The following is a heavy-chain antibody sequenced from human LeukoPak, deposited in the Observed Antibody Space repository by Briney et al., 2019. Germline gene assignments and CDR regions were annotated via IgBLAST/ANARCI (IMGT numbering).Heavy chain of an antibody. CDR3: ARVQGYCSSTSCYFDY. D-gene: IGHD2-2*01. V-gene: IGHV3-20*04. J-gene: IGHJ4*02. CDR1: GFTFDDYG. Sequence: GGSLRLSCAASGFTFDDYGMSWVRQAPGKGLEWVSGINWNGGSTGYADSVKGRFTISRDNAKNSLYLQINSLRAEDTALYYCARVQGYCSSTSCYFDYWGQGTLVTVSS. CDR2: INWNGGST.